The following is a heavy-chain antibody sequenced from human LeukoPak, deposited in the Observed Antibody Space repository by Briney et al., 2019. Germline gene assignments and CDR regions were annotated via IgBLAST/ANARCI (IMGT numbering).Heavy chain of an antibody. CDR1: GFTVSGTH. CDR2: IYTGGTT. CDR3: ARDQATSGGGLDS. V-gene: IGHV3-53*01. D-gene: IGHD3-16*01. J-gene: IGHJ4*02. Sequence: HPGGSLRLSCAASGFTVSGTHMSWVRQAPGKGLECVSAIYTGGTTYYSDSVEGRFTISRDKSKNTQYLQMDSLRVEDTAVYYCARDQATSGGGLDSWGQGTLVTVSS.